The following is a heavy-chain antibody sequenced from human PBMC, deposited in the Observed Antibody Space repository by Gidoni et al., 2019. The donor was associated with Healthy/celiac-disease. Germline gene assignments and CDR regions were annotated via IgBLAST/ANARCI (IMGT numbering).Heavy chain of an antibody. CDR2: IYYSGST. Sequence: QLQLQESGPGLVQPSETLSLTCTVSGGSISSSSYYWGWIRQPPGKGLEWIGSIYYSGSTYYNPSLKSRVTISVDTSKNQFSLKLSSVTAADTAVYYCARHRRYSSGPAGYWGQGTLVTVSS. V-gene: IGHV4-39*01. D-gene: IGHD6-19*01. CDR3: ARHRRYSSGPAGY. J-gene: IGHJ4*02. CDR1: GGSISSSSYY.